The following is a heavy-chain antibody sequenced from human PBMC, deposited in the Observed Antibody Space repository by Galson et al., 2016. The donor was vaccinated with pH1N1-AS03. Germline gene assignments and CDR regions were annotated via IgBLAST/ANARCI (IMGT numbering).Heavy chain of an antibody. CDR1: GGTFSSFA. CDR2: IIPIFGPP. J-gene: IGHJ3*02. Sequence: SVKVTCKASGGTFSSFAISWVRQAPGQGLEWMGGIIPIFGPPNYAQKFQGRVTITADKAKFTAYMELSSLRAEDTAVYYCARPRGWSGHDAFDIWGQGTMVAVSS. CDR3: ARPRGWSGHDAFDI. V-gene: IGHV1-69*06. D-gene: IGHD3-3*01.